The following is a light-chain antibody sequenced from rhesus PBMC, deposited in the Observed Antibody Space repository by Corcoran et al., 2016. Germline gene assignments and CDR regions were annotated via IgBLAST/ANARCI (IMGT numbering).Light chain of an antibody. CDR1: QSISSW. CDR2: NAS. J-gene: IGKJ2*01. Sequence: DIQMTQSPSSLSASVGDTVTITCRASQSISSWLDWYQQKPGKAPKLLIYNASSLKSVVPSRFSGTGSGTDVTLTICSLQPGDFATYYCLQYSSSPYSFGQGTKVEIK. V-gene: IGKV1-22*01. CDR3: LQYSSSPYS.